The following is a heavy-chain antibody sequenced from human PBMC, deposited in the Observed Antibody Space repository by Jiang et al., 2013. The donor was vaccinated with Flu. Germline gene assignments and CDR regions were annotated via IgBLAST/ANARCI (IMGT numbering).Heavy chain of an antibody. CDR3: ARGYCSGGSCSLFDY. V-gene: IGHV3-48*02. Sequence: VQLLESGGGLVQPGGSLRLSCAASGFTFSTYIMNWVRQAPGKGLEWVSYISSGSGTIYYADAVKGRFTISRDNAKNSLYLQMNSLRDEDTAVYYCARGYCSGGSCSLFDYWGQGTLVTVSS. CDR2: ISSGSGTI. D-gene: IGHD2-15*01. J-gene: IGHJ4*02. CDR1: GFTFSTYI.